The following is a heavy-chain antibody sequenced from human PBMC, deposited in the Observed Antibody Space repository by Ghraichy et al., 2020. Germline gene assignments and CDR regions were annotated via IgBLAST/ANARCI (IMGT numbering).Heavy chain of an antibody. CDR3: ARGIAAAGTFDY. CDR1: VFTVRSNY. D-gene: IGHD6-13*01. CDR2: IYSGGST. V-gene: IGHV3-53*01. J-gene: IGHJ4*02. Sequence: GGSLRLSCAASVFTVRSNYMTWVRQAPGKGLEWVSVIYSGGSTYYADSVKGRFTISRDNSKNTLYLQMNSLRAEDTAVYYCARGIAAAGTFDYWGQGTLVTVSS.